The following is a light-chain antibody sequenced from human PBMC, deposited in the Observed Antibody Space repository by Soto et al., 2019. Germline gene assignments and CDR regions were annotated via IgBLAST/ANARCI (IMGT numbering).Light chain of an antibody. J-gene: IGKJ1*01. Sequence: DIQMTQSPSSLSASVGDRVTITCRSSQNIRIYLNWFQQKPGKAPNLLIYGAYSLHSGVPSRYSGSGSGTDFTLTINRLQPEDFAVYYCQETYNSPLTFGQGTKVEMK. CDR3: QETYNSPLT. CDR2: GAY. CDR1: QNIRIY. V-gene: IGKV1-39*01.